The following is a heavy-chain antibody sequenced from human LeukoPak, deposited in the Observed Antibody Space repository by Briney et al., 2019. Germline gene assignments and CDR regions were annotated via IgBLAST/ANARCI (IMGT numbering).Heavy chain of an antibody. D-gene: IGHD3-10*01. Sequence: SETLSLTCAVYGGSFSGYYWSWIRQPPGKGLEWIGYIYYSGSTNYNPSLKSRVTISVDTSKNQFSLKLSSVTAADTAVYYCARVKGYYGSGSVLVTAPFDYWGQGTLVTVSS. J-gene: IGHJ4*02. V-gene: IGHV4-59*08. CDR2: IYYSGST. CDR3: ARVKGYYGSGSVLVTAPFDY. CDR1: GGSFSGYY.